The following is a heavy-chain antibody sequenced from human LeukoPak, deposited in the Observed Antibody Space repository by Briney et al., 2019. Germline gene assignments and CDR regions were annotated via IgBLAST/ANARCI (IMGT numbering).Heavy chain of an antibody. CDR1: GFTFSTYW. CDR3: ARHKTTDYYDSSGSFDY. CDR2: IYYSGST. Sequence: PGGSPRLSRVASGFTFSTYWIHWIRQPPGKGLEWIGYIYYSGSTNYNPSLKSRVTISVDTSKNQFSLKLSSVTAADTAVYYCARHKTTDYYDSSGSFDYWGQGTLVTVSS. J-gene: IGHJ4*02. D-gene: IGHD3-22*01. V-gene: IGHV4-59*08.